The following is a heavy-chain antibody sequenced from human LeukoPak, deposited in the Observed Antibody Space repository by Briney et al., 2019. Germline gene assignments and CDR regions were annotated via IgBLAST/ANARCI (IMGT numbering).Heavy chain of an antibody. CDR3: ARGGHYYYDSSGYYYSPADY. Sequence: ASVKVSCKASGYTFTGYYMHWVRQAPGQGLEWMGWINPNSGGTNYAQKFQGRVTMTRDTSISTAYMELSRLRSDDTAVYYCARGGHYYYDSSGYYYSPADYWGQGTLATVSS. D-gene: IGHD3-22*01. CDR1: GYTFTGYY. CDR2: INPNSGGT. V-gene: IGHV1-2*02. J-gene: IGHJ4*02.